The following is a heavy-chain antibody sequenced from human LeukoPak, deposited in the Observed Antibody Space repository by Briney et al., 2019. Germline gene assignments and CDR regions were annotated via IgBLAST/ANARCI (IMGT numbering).Heavy chain of an antibody. J-gene: IGHJ4*02. CDR1: GFTFSSYG. CDR2: ISYDGSNK. CDR3: ARASKVAVAGY. V-gene: IGHV3-30*03. Sequence: SGRSLRLSCAASGFTFSSYGMHWVRQAPGKGLEWVAVISYDGSNKYYADSVKGRFTISRDNSKNTLYLQMNSLRAEDTAVYYCARASKVAVAGYWGQGTLVTVSS. D-gene: IGHD6-19*01.